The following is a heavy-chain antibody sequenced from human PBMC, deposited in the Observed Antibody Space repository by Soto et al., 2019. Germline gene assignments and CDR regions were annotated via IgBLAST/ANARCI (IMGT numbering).Heavy chain of an antibody. Sequence: GEPLKISGKGSGYSFTNYWIGCVRQMPGKGLEWVGNIYPGDSDTRYSPSFQGQVSISADKSISTAHLQWSSLKASETAMYYCARHEAEQWGQGTMVTVSS. CDR2: IYPGDSDT. V-gene: IGHV5-51*01. CDR1: GYSFTNYW. CDR3: ARHEAEQ. J-gene: IGHJ4*02.